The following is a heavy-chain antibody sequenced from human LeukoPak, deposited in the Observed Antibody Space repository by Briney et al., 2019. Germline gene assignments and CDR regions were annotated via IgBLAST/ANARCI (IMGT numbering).Heavy chain of an antibody. Sequence: GGSLRLSCVASGFTFSSYEMNWVRQATGKGLEWLSYIGSSDSTTHYADSVKGRFTISRDNAKNSLYLQMNSLRSEDTAVYYCARSRGMLHYYYYMDVWGKGTTVTVSS. D-gene: IGHD2-8*01. CDR3: ARSRGMLHYYYYMDV. CDR2: IGSSDSTT. J-gene: IGHJ6*03. V-gene: IGHV3-48*03. CDR1: GFTFSSYE.